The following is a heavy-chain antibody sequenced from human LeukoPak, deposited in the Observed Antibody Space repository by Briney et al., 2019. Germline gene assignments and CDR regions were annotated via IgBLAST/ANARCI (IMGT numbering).Heavy chain of an antibody. D-gene: IGHD6-6*01. Sequence: GGSLRLSCAASGFTFSDYYMSWIRQAPGKGLEWVSYISSSGSTIYYADSVKGRFTISRDNAKNSLYLQMNSLRAEETAVYYCARDYTSIAAGSCYWGQRTLVTVSS. CDR3: ARDYTSIAAGSCY. J-gene: IGHJ4*02. V-gene: IGHV3-11*04. CDR2: ISSSGSTI. CDR1: GFTFSDYY.